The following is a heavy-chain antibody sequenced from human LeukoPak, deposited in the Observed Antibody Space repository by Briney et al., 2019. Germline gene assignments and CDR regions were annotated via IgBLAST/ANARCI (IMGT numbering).Heavy chain of an antibody. CDR3: ATQEYYYNCMDV. CDR2: IYYSGST. Sequence: SETLSLTCTVSGGSIGTYYWSWIRQPPGKGLEWIGYIYYSGSTNYNPSLKSRVTISVDTSKNEFSLKLSSVTAADTAIYYCATQEYYYNCMDVCSQGTSVTVS. CDR1: GGSIGTYY. V-gene: IGHV4-59*08. J-gene: IGHJ6*02.